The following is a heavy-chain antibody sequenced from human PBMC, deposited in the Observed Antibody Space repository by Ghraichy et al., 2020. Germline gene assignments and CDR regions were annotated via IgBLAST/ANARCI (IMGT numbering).Heavy chain of an antibody. CDR3: ARERGKYSGYGVDY. V-gene: IGHV4-59*01. J-gene: IGHJ4*02. CDR2: FYHRGST. Sequence: ESLNISCTVSGAPISSYYWTWIRQSPGKGLEWIGYFYHRGSTNYNPSLRSRVTISEDTSKNQFSLSLSAVTAADTAVYYCARERGKYSGYGVDYWGQGIMVTVSS. CDR1: GAPISSYY. D-gene: IGHD5-12*01.